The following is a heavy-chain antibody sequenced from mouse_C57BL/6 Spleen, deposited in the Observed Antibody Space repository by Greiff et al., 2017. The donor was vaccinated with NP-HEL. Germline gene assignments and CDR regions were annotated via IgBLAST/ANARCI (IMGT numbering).Heavy chain of an antibody. CDR1: GFTFSSYG. CDR3: ARLIYYDYGGYFDY. D-gene: IGHD2-4*01. J-gene: IGHJ2*01. CDR2: ISSGGSYT. Sequence: EVMLVESGGDLVKPGGSLKLSCAASGFTFSSYGMSWVRQTPDKRLEWVATISSGGSYTYYLDSVKGRFTISRDNAKNTLYLQMSSLKSEDTAMYYCARLIYYDYGGYFDYWGQGTTLTVSS. V-gene: IGHV5-6*01.